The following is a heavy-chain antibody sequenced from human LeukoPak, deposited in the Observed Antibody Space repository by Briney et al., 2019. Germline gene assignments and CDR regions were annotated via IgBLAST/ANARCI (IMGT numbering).Heavy chain of an antibody. CDR1: GFTFCTYS. V-gene: IGHV3-30*04. Sequence: GGSLRLSCAASGFTFCTYSMHWVRQAPGKGLEWVAVISYDGSNKYYADSVKGRFTISRDNSKNTLYLQMNSLRAEDTAVYYCAKGLWVYDSSGYGSPNFDYWGQGTLVTVSS. D-gene: IGHD3-22*01. CDR2: ISYDGSNK. CDR3: AKGLWVYDSSGYGSPNFDY. J-gene: IGHJ4*02.